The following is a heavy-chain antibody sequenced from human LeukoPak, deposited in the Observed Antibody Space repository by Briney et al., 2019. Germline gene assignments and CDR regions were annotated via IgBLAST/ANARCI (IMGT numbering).Heavy chain of an antibody. CDR2: ISGGGGET. V-gene: IGHV3-23*01. J-gene: IGHJ4*02. Sequence: PGGSLRLPCAASGFTFSNNAMHWVRQAPGKGLEWVSSISGGGGETYYVDSVKGRFIISRDNSKNTLYLQMNGLRVEDTAKYYCAKDSGYWNDSDYWGQGTLVTVSS. CDR3: AKDSGYWNDSDY. CDR1: GFTFSNNA. D-gene: IGHD1-1*01.